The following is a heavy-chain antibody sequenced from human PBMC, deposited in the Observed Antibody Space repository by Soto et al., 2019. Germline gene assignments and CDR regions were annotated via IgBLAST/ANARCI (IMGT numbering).Heavy chain of an antibody. J-gene: IGHJ4*02. Sequence: QVQLVQSGPEVKKPGASVKVSCKASGYTFTNYGFNWVRQAPGQGLEWMGWISAYNGHTKYSQIFQARVIMTTDTSPSTAYMELRSLTSDDTAVYSCAREGAGTNPLGYWGQGTLVTVSS. CDR3: AREGAGTNPLGY. V-gene: IGHV1-18*01. CDR2: ISAYNGHT. CDR1: GYTFTNYG. D-gene: IGHD2-8*01.